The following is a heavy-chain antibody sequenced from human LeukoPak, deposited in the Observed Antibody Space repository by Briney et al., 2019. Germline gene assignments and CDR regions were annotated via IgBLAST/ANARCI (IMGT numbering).Heavy chain of an antibody. CDR1: GFTFSSYW. D-gene: IGHD6-6*01. Sequence: PGGSLRLSCAASGFTFSSYWMSWVRQAPGKGLEWVANIKQDGSEKYYVDSVKGRFTISRDNAKNSLYLQMNSLRAEDTAVYYCARVLYSSSSVAFFDYWGQGTLVTVSS. CDR3: ARVLYSSSSVAFFDY. J-gene: IGHJ4*02. CDR2: IKQDGSEK. V-gene: IGHV3-7*01.